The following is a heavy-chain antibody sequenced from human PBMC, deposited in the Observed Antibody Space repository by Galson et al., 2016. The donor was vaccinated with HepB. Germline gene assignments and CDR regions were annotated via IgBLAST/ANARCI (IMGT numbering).Heavy chain of an antibody. D-gene: IGHD3-3*01. CDR3: ARIRFLEWLSFPPYGMDV. Sequence: SVKVSCKASGYTFTSYGISWVRQAPGQGLEWMGWISAYNGNTNYAQKLQGRVTMTTDSSTSTAYMELRSLRSDDTAVYYCARIRFLEWLSFPPYGMDVWGQGTTVTVSS. J-gene: IGHJ6*02. V-gene: IGHV1-18*01. CDR1: GYTFTSYG. CDR2: ISAYNGNT.